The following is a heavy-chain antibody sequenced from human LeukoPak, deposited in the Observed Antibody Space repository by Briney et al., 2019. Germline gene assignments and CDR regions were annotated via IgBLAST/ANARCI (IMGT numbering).Heavy chain of an antibody. CDR3: ARDRYSSGWSPMGLDY. Sequence: SETLSLTCAVYGGSFSGYYWSWIRQPPGKGLEWIGEINHSGSTNYNPSLKSRVTISVDTSKNQFSLKLSSVTAADTAVYYCARDRYSSGWSPMGLDYWGQGTLVTVSS. J-gene: IGHJ4*02. CDR2: INHSGST. CDR1: GGSFSGYY. D-gene: IGHD6-19*01. V-gene: IGHV4-34*01.